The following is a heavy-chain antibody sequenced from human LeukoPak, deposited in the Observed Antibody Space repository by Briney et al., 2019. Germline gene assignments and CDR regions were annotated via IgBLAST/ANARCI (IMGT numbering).Heavy chain of an antibody. Sequence: PGGSLKLSCAASGFTFSGSAMHWVRQASGKGLEWVGRIRSKANSYATAYAASVKGRFTISRDDSKNTAYLQMNSLKTEDTAVYYCTRRTYYYDSSGSPTEYFQHWGQGTPVTVSS. V-gene: IGHV3-73*01. CDR3: TRRTYYYDSSGSPTEYFQH. J-gene: IGHJ1*01. CDR2: IRSKANSYAT. D-gene: IGHD3-22*01. CDR1: GFTFSGSA.